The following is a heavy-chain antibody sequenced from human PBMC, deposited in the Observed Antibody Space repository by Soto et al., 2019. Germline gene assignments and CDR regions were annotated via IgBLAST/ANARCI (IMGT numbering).Heavy chain of an antibody. V-gene: IGHV4-59*01. J-gene: IGHJ6*02. CDR2: IYYSGST. CDR1: GGSISSYY. D-gene: IGHD6-19*01. CDR3: ARGRSGWYYYYYGMDV. Sequence: SETLSLTCTVSGGSISSYYWSWIRQPPGKGLEWIGYIYYSGSTNYNPSLKSRVTISVDTSKTQFSLKLSSVTAADTAVYYCARGRSGWYYYYYGMDVWGQGTTVTVSS.